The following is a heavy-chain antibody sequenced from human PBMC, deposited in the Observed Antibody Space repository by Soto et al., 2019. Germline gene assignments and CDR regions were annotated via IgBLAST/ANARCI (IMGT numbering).Heavy chain of an antibody. V-gene: IGHV1-3*01. CDR3: ARSTTSCYSLCWFDP. D-gene: IGHD2-2*02. CDR2: INAGNGET. J-gene: IGHJ5*02. Sequence: GPSVKVSCKASGYTFTTYTIQWVRQAPGQRLEWMGWINAGNGETKYSQNFQGRVTITRDTSASTAYMELNSLRSEDTAVYYCARSTTSCYSLCWFDPWGQGTLVTVS. CDR1: GYTFTTYT.